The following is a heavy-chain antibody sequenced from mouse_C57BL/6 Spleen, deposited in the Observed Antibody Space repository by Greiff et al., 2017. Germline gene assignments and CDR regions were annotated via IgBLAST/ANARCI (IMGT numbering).Heavy chain of an antibody. CDR2: IYPRDGST. Sequence: VQRVESGPELVKPGASVKLSCKASGYTFTSYDINWVKQRPGQGLEWIGWIYPRDGSTKYNEKFKGKATLTVDTSSSTAYMELHSLTSEDSAVYFCARSIYGSSPYYWGQGTTRTVSS. D-gene: IGHD1-1*01. J-gene: IGHJ2*01. CDR3: ARSIYGSSPYY. CDR1: GYTFTSYD. V-gene: IGHV1-85*01.